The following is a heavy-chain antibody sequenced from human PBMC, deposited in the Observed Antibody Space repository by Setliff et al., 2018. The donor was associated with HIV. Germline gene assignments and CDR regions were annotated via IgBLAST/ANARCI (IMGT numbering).Heavy chain of an antibody. CDR3: ARDRCFHSSVGYYCRLGAFDI. CDR1: GFTFSSYE. CDR2: ISSSGSTI. D-gene: IGHD3-3*01. Sequence: GESLTISCAASGFTFSSYEMNWVRQAPGKGLEWVSYISSSGSTIYYADSVKGRFTISRDNAKNSLYLQMNSLRAEDTAVYYCARDRCFHSSVGYYCRLGAFDIWGQGTTVTVSS. V-gene: IGHV3-48*03. J-gene: IGHJ3*02.